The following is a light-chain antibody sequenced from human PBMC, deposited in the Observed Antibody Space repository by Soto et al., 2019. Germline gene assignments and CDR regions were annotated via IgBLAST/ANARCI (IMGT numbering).Light chain of an antibody. CDR1: RSLSSDY. J-gene: IGKJ1*01. V-gene: IGKV3-20*01. CDR3: QQYGDSPRS. CDR2: DAS. Sequence: PGERATLSCRASRSLSSDYLAWYQQKPGQAPRLLFYDASRRATGTPDRFSVSGSGTDVTPTISRLEPGDFAVYYCQQYGDSPRSFGQGTKVDIK.